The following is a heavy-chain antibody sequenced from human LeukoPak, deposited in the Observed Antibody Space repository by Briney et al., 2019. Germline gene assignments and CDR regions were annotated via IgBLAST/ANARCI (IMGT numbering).Heavy chain of an antibody. CDR2: MNPNSGNT. D-gene: IGHD2-15*01. V-gene: IGHV1-8*01. CDR3: ARAGGYCGRISCPYYFDY. Sequence: GESLKISCKASGYTFTSYDINWVRQATGQGLEWMGWMNPNSGNTGYAQKFQGRVTMTRNTSISTAYMELSSLRSEDTAVYYCARAGGYCGRISCPYYFDYWGQGSLVAVSS. J-gene: IGHJ4*02. CDR1: GYTFTSYD.